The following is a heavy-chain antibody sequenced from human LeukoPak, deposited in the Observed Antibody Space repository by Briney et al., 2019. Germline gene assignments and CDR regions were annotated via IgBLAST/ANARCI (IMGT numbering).Heavy chain of an antibody. D-gene: IGHD2-21*02. CDR1: GFTFSSYG. CDR3: AREGRVYCGGDCYADY. Sequence: GGSLRLSCAASGFTFSSYGMYWVRQAPGKGLEWVAVIWYDGSNKYYADSVKGRFTISRDLSKNTLYLQMNSLRVGDTAVYYCAREGRVYCGGDCYADYWGQGTLVTVSS. V-gene: IGHV3-33*07. CDR2: IWYDGSNK. J-gene: IGHJ4*02.